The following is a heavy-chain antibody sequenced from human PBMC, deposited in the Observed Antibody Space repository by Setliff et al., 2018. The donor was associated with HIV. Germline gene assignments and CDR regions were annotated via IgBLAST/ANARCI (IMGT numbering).Heavy chain of an antibody. V-gene: IGHV4-39*01. CDR3: ARHGNQWLVTIDY. CDR1: GDYIGTTTYY. J-gene: IGHJ4*02. CDR2: IYFSGSA. D-gene: IGHD6-19*01. Sequence: SETLSLTCTVSGDYIGTTTYYWGWIRQSPEKGLEWIGSIYFSGSAYYNPSLESRVTISVYTSKYQFSLKLNSVTAADTSVYYCARHGNQWLVTIDYWGQGTLVTVSS.